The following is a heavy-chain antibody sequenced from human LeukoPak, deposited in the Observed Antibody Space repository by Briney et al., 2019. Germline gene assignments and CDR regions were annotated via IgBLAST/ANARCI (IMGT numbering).Heavy chain of an antibody. CDR1: GFTFSSYS. D-gene: IGHD1-26*01. Sequence: PGGSLRLSCAASGFTFSSYSMNWVRQAPGKGLEWVSSISSSSSYIYYADSVKGRFTISRDNAKNSLYLQMNSLRAEDTAVYYCARVGVGSGSPTGRYYYYYGMDVWGQGTTVTVSS. J-gene: IGHJ6*02. CDR2: ISSSSSYI. V-gene: IGHV3-21*01. CDR3: ARVGVGSGSPTGRYYYYYGMDV.